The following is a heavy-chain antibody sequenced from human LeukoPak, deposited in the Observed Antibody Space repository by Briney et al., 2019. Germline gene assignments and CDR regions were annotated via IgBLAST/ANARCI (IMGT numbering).Heavy chain of an antibody. CDR2: IIPIFGTT. D-gene: IGHD5-24*01. CDR1: GGTFSSYD. Sequence: EASVKVSCKASGGTFSSYDISWVRQAPGQGLEWMGGIIPIFGTTNYAQKFQGRVTITTDESTSTAYMELGSLRSEDTAVYYCARDHGDGYNPGYRSFDYWGQGTLVTVSS. J-gene: IGHJ4*02. V-gene: IGHV1-69*05. CDR3: ARDHGDGYNPGYRSFDY.